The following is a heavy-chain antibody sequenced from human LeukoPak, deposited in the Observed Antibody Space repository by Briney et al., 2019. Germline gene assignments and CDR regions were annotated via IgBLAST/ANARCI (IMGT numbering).Heavy chain of an antibody. Sequence: SETLSLTCTVSGGSISSSSYYWGWIRQPPGKGLEWIGSIYYSGSTYYNPSLKSRVTISVDTSKNQFSLKLSSVTAADTAVYYCARGGSVYSSSSMRYDYWGQGTLVTVSS. D-gene: IGHD6-6*01. CDR1: GGSISSSSYY. CDR3: ARGGSVYSSSSMRYDY. V-gene: IGHV4-39*07. CDR2: IYYSGST. J-gene: IGHJ4*02.